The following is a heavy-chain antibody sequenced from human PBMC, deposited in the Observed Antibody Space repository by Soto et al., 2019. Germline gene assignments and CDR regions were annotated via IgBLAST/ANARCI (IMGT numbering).Heavy chain of an antibody. CDR1: GGSFSSYT. CDR2: IIPILGTT. Sequence: QVQLVQSGVEVKKPGSSVKVSCRASGGSFSSYTDSWVRQATELVLEWMGRIIPILGTTAYAQKFQGRVKITADKSTTTAYMELRSLTYEDTALYYCARDYGDKTYYFYGMHVWGQGTTVTVSS. D-gene: IGHD4-17*01. V-gene: IGHV1-69*08. CDR3: ARDYGDKTYYFYGMHV. J-gene: IGHJ6*02.